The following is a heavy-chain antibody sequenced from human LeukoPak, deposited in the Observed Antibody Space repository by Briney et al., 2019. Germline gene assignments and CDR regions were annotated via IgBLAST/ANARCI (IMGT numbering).Heavy chain of an antibody. CDR2: MNPNSGNT. CDR1: GYTFTSYD. J-gene: IGHJ5*02. Sequence: ASVKVSCKASGYTFTSYDINWVRQATGQGLEWMGWMNPNSGNTGYAQKFQGRVTITRNTSISTAYMELSSLRSEDTAVYYCAGGRAGNYYGSGSYYTNWFDPWGQGTLVTVSS. D-gene: IGHD3-10*01. CDR3: AGGRAGNYYGSGSYYTNWFDP. V-gene: IGHV1-8*03.